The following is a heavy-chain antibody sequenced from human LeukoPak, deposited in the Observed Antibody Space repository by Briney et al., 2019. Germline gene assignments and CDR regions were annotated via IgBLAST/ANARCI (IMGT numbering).Heavy chain of an antibody. D-gene: IGHD6-19*01. CDR1: GGSINNYY. J-gene: IGHJ4*02. CDR3: ARGPPDSQWLVWYYLDY. V-gene: IGHV4-59*01. Sequence: SETLSLTCAVSGGSINNYYWSWIRQPPRKGLEWIGDIYYSGSTNYNSALKGRVTISVDTSKNQLSLFLSSVIAADTAVYYCARGPPDSQWLVWYYLDYWGQGTLVTVSS. CDR2: IYYSGST.